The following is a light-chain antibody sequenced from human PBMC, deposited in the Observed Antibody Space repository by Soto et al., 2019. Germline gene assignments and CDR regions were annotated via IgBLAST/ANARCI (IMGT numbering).Light chain of an antibody. J-gene: IGLJ1*01. CDR1: SSDVGGYNY. V-gene: IGLV2-14*03. Sequence: QSVLTQPASVSGSPGQSITISCTGTSSDVGGYNYVSWYQHHPGKAPKLLIYDVSNRPSGVSNRFSGSKSDNTASLTISGLQPEDEADNYSSSYTTSNMRKLVFGTGTKVT. CDR3: SSYTTSNMRKLV. CDR2: DVS.